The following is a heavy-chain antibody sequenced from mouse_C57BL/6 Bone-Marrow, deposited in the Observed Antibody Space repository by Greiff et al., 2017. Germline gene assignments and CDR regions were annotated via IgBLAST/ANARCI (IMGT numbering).Heavy chain of an antibody. CDR3: AIRPITTVVATPYAMDY. Sequence: QVQLKQPGAELVKPGASVKVSCKASGYTFTSYWMHWVKQRPGQGLEWIGRIHPSDSDTNYNQKFKGKATLTVDKSSSTAYMQLSSLTSEDSAVYYCAIRPITTVVATPYAMDYWGQGTSVTVSS. J-gene: IGHJ4*01. V-gene: IGHV1-74*01. CDR1: GYTFTSYW. D-gene: IGHD1-1*01. CDR2: IHPSDSDT.